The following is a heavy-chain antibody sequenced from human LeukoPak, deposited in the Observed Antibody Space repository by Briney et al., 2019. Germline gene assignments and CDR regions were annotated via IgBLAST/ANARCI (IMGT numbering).Heavy chain of an antibody. CDR3: ARGLYYDSLNWFDP. D-gene: IGHD3-3*01. Sequence: ASVKVSCKASGYTFTGYYMHWVRQAPGQGLEWMGWINPNSGGTNYAQKFQGRVTMTRDTSISTAYMELSSLRSEDTAVYYCARGLYYDSLNWFDPWGQGTLVTVSS. J-gene: IGHJ5*02. V-gene: IGHV1-2*02. CDR1: GYTFTGYY. CDR2: INPNSGGT.